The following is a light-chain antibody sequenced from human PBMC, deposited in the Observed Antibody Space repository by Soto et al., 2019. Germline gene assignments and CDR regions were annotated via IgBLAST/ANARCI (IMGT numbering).Light chain of an antibody. CDR2: KAS. CDR1: QSISDW. V-gene: IGKV1-5*03. J-gene: IGKJ2*01. CDR3: QQYNSYPYT. Sequence: DIQMTQSPSTLSASVGDRVTITCRASQSISDWLAWYQQTPGKAPKLLIYKASSLRSGVPSRFSGSGSGTEFTLTISSLQPDDFATFYCQQYNSYPYTFGQGTKVDIK.